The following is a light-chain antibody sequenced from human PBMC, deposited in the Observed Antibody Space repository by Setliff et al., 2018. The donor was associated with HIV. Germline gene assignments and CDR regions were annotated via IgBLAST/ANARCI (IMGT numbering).Light chain of an antibody. CDR3: QQYNNWLWT. CDR2: GAS. Sequence: EIVMTQSPATLSVSPGESATLSCRASQSVSSNLAWYQQKPGQAPRLLIYGASTRATGIPARFSGSGSGTEFTLTISSLQSEDFAVYYCQQYNNWLWTFGQGTKVDIK. CDR1: QSVSSN. J-gene: IGKJ1*01. V-gene: IGKV3-15*01.